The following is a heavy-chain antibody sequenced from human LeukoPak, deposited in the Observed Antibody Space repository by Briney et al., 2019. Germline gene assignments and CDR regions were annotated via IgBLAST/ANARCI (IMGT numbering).Heavy chain of an antibody. J-gene: IGHJ3*02. D-gene: IGHD2-21*02. CDR2: INPNSGGT. Sequence: GASVKVSCKVSGYTLTELSMHWVRQAPGKGLEWMGWINPNSGGTNYAQKFQGWVTMTRDTSISTAYMELSRLRSDDTAVYYCARGDRDYCGGDCYPSGDAFDIWGQGTMVTVSS. V-gene: IGHV1-2*04. CDR1: GYTLTELS. CDR3: ARGDRDYCGGDCYPSGDAFDI.